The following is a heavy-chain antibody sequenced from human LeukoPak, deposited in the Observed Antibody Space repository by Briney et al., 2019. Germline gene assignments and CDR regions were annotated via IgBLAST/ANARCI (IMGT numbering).Heavy chain of an antibody. CDR1: GFTVSSNY. CDR3: ARDLGYCTNGVCHTRFDY. J-gene: IGHJ4*02. V-gene: IGHV3-53*01. CDR2: IYSNGNT. D-gene: IGHD2-8*01. Sequence: GGSLRLSCAASGFTVSSNYMNWVRQAPGKGLEWVSVIYSNGNTYYADSVRGRFTISRDNSKNTLYLQMNSLRAEDTAVYYCARDLGYCTNGVCHTRFDYWGQGTLVAVSS.